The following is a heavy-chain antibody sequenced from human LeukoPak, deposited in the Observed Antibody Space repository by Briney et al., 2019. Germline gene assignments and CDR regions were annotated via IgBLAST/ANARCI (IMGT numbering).Heavy chain of an antibody. D-gene: IGHD2-21*02. CDR1: GGSISSSSYY. J-gene: IGHJ3*02. Sequence: SETLSLTCTVSGGSISSSSYYWGWIRQPPGKGLEWIGSIYYSGSTYYNPSLKSRVTISVDTSKNQFSLKLSSVTAADTAVYYCARHDCSGDCYSISPDAFDIWGQGTMVTVSS. CDR3: ARHDCSGDCYSISPDAFDI. CDR2: IYYSGST. V-gene: IGHV4-39*01.